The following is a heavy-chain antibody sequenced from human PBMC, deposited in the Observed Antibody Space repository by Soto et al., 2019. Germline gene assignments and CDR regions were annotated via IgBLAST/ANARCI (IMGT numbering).Heavy chain of an antibody. J-gene: IGHJ4*01. V-gene: IGHV3-23*01. D-gene: IGHD3-10*01. CDR3: ARDSGYGSGSSVNHYLDC. Sequence: PGGSLRLSCAASGFTLGRYGMSWVRQAPGKGLEWVSAVSPNGQGIYYADSVRGRFTISRDFSKNTVLLHMDSLRAEDTAVYYCARDSGYGSGSSVNHYLDCWGRGTLVTVSS. CDR1: GFTLGRYG. CDR2: VSPNGQGI.